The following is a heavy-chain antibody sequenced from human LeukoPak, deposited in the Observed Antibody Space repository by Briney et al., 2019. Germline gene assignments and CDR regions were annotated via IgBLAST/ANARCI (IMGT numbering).Heavy chain of an antibody. D-gene: IGHD3-3*01. V-gene: IGHV3-53*01. CDR3: ARAFAVYYFDY. J-gene: IGHJ4*02. Sequence: GGSLRLSCAASGFTVSSNYMSWVRQAPGKGLEWVSVIYSGGSTYYADSVKGRFTISRDNSKNTLYLQMNSLRAEDTAVYYCARAFAVYYFDYWGQGTLVTVSS. CDR1: GFTVSSNY. CDR2: IYSGGST.